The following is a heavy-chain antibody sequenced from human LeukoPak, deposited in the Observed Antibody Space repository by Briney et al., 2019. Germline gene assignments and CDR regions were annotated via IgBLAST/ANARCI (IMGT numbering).Heavy chain of an antibody. D-gene: IGHD3-10*01. CDR3: ENLVGGIFSPDY. V-gene: IGHV3-23*01. Sequence: GGSLRLSCAASGFTFSSYAMSWVRQAPGKGLEWVSAISGSGGSTYYADSVKGRFTISRDNSKNTLYLQMNSLRAEDTAVYYWENLVGGIFSPDYGGGEPLLTAPS. CDR2: ISGSGGST. CDR1: GFTFSSYA. J-gene: IGHJ4*02.